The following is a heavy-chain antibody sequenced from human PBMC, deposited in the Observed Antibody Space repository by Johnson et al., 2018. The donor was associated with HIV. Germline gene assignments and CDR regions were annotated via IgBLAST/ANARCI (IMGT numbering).Heavy chain of an antibody. CDR2: IKSKTDGGTR. J-gene: IGHJ3*02. CDR1: GFTFSHAW. Sequence: VQLVESGGHLVKPGGSLRLSCAASGFTFSHAWMSWVRQAPGKGLEWVGRIKSKTDGGTRDYAAPVKGRFTISRDDSKNTLYLQMNSLKTEDTAVYYCNTDRGYYDSSGYSRVFDIWGQGTMVIVSS. V-gene: IGHV3-15*01. D-gene: IGHD3-22*01. CDR3: NTDRGYYDSSGYSRVFDI.